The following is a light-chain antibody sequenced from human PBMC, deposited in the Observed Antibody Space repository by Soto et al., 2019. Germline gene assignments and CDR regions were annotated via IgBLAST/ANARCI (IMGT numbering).Light chain of an antibody. CDR3: QQDNSFWT. CDR1: QGVRSY. Sequence: IQLTQSPSSLSSSVGDRVTITCRASQGVRSYLAWFQQRPGKAPKLLIFGASTLQNGVPARFSGGGFGTEFTLTITSLEPEDFATYYSQQDNSFWTFGQGTKVDIK. J-gene: IGKJ1*01. V-gene: IGKV1-9*01. CDR2: GAS.